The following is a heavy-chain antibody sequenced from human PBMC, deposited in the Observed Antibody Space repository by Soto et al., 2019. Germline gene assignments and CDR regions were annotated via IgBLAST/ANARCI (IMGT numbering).Heavy chain of an antibody. J-gene: IGHJ4*02. Sequence: SLKISCAASVFTFSSYGMHWVRQAPGKGLEWVAVISYDGSNKYYADSVKGRFTISRDNSKNTLYLQMNSLRAEDTAVYHCAKVCTGYYYYFDSWGQGTLVTVSS. CDR3: AKVCTGYYYYFDS. V-gene: IGHV3-30*18. CDR2: ISYDGSNK. CDR1: VFTFSSYG. D-gene: IGHD3-9*01.